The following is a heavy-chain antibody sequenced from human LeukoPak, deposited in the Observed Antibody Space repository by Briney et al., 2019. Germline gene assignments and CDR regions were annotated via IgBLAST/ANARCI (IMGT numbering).Heavy chain of an antibody. CDR2: ISPSSSAI. Sequence: GGSLRLSCAASGFTFSGYSMNWVHQAPGKGLEWVSYISPSSSAIHYADSVKGRFTISRDNAKNSLYLQMNSLRDDDTAVYYCARAAYASGPDYWGQGTLVTVSS. CDR1: GFTFSGYS. V-gene: IGHV3-48*02. D-gene: IGHD6-25*01. CDR3: ARAAYASGPDY. J-gene: IGHJ4*02.